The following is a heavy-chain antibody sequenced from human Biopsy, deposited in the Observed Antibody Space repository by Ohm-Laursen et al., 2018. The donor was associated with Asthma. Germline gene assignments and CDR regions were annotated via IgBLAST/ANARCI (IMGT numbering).Heavy chain of an antibody. Sequence: VASVKASCKTSGYTFNSAGITWVRQAPGQGLGWMGWSSVYNGNTKVAQKLQDRVTMITDTSTSTAYMELRSLRSDDTAVYFCARAVDYSHYYGIDVWGQGTTVTVS. CDR3: ARAVDYSHYYGIDV. CDR1: GYTFNSAG. V-gene: IGHV1-18*01. J-gene: IGHJ6*02. D-gene: IGHD3-10*01. CDR2: SSVYNGNT.